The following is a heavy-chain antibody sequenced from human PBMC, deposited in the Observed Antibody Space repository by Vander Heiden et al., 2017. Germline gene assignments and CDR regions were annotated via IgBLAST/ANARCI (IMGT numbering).Heavy chain of an antibody. J-gene: IGHJ5*02. V-gene: IGHV4-31*03. CDR1: GGSISRGGYH. CDR2: IYYSGST. CDR3: ARTRLGYCSGGSCNWFDP. D-gene: IGHD2-15*01. Sequence: QVQLQESGPGLVKPSQTLSLTCTVSGGSISRGGYHWSWIRQHPGKGLEWIGYIYYSGSTYYNPSLKSRVTISVDTSKNQFSLKLSSVTAADTAVYYCARTRLGYCSGGSCNWFDPWGQGTLVTVSS.